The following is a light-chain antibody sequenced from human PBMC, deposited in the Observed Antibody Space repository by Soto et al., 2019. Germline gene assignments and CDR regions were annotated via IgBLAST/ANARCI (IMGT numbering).Light chain of an antibody. CDR2: DAS. CDR3: QQSYSTPLT. J-gene: IGKJ4*01. CDR1: QSVRSN. Sequence: EKVMTQSPATLSVSPGERATLSCRASQSVRSNLAWYQQKPGQPPRLLIYDASTRATGIPSRFSGSGSGTEFTLTISSLKSEDFASYYCQQSYSTPLTFGGGTKVEIK. V-gene: IGKV3-15*01.